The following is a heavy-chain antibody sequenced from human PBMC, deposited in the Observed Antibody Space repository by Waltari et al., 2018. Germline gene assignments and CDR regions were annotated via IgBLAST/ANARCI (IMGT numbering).Heavy chain of an antibody. D-gene: IGHD7-27*01. CDR2: MDDSGST. J-gene: IGHJ4*02. CDR1: GGSIRSFY. Sequence: QVQLQESGPGLVKPSETLSLTCTVSGGSIRSFYWSWIRQPPGKGLEWIGYMDDSGSTNYNPSLKSRVTISVDTSKNQCSLKLSSVTAADTAVYYCARQWNWGSVHYFDYWGQGTLVTVSS. V-gene: IGHV4-59*08. CDR3: ARQWNWGSVHYFDY.